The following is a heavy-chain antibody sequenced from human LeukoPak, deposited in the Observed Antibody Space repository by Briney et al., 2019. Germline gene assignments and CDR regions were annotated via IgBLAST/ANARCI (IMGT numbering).Heavy chain of an antibody. CDR3: TRDRSRAEDD. Sequence: GGSLRLSCAASGFTFSGHWMSWVRQAPGKGLEWVANINQGGSGKYYVDSVKGRFTISRDNANNLLYQQMNSLRGEDTAVYYCTRDRSRAEDDWGQGTLVTVSS. CDR1: GFTFSGHW. V-gene: IGHV3-7*01. J-gene: IGHJ4*02. D-gene: IGHD1-14*01. CDR2: INQGGSGK.